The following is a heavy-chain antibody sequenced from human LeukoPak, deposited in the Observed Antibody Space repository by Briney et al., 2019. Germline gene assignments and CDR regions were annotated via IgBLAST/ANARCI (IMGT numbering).Heavy chain of an antibody. CDR1: RFTFNNYA. CDR2: ISGSGGST. J-gene: IGHJ4*02. V-gene: IGHV3-23*01. CDR3: ARAPAGSTTSQIDY. Sequence: GGSLRLSCAASRFTFNNYAMSWVRQAPGKGLEWVSVISGSGGSTYYADFVKGRFTISRDNSKNTLFLQIDSLRVEDTAIYYCARAPAGSTTSQIDYWGQGTLVTVSS. D-gene: IGHD2-2*01.